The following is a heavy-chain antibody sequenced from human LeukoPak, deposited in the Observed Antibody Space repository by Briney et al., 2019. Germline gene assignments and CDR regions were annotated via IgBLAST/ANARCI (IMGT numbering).Heavy chain of an antibody. D-gene: IGHD5-18*01. V-gene: IGHV4-59*01. CDR2: IYHSGST. CDR1: GGSISSYY. Sequence: SETLSLTCTVSGGSISSYYWSWIRQPPGKGLEWIGYIYHSGSTKYNPSLKSRVTISVDTSKNQFSLKLSSVTAADTAVYYCARGGGYSYGNDYWGQGTLVTVSS. J-gene: IGHJ4*02. CDR3: ARGGGYSYGNDY.